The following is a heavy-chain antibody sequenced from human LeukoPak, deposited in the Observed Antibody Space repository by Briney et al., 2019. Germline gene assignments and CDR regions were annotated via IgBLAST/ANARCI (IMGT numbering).Heavy chain of an antibody. V-gene: IGHV3-21*01. CDR1: GFTFSSYS. Sequence: GGSLRLSCAASGFTFSSYSMNWVRQAPGKGLELVSSISSSSKYIYYSDSLKGRFTISRDNAKNSLYLQMNSLRAEDTAVYYCARDRGSYAADYWGQGTLVTVSS. CDR3: ARDRGSYAADY. D-gene: IGHD1-26*01. CDR2: ISSSSKYI. J-gene: IGHJ4*02.